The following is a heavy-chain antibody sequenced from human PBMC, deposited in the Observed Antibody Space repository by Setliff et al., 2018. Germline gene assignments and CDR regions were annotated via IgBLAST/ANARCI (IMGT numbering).Heavy chain of an antibody. Sequence: GGSLRLSCAASGFTFSSYGMHWVRQAPGKGLEWVAVIWYDGSEYYADSVKGRFTISRDNSKNTLYLQMHSLRAEDTAVYYCAKVACSGGSCYPDYLGQGTLVTVSS. CDR2: IWYDGSE. D-gene: IGHD2-15*01. J-gene: IGHJ4*02. V-gene: IGHV3-33*06. CDR1: GFTFSSYG. CDR3: AKVACSGGSCYPDY.